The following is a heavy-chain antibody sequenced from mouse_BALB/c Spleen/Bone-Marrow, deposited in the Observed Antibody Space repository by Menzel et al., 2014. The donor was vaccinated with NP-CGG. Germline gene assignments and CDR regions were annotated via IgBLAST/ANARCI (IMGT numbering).Heavy chain of an antibody. D-gene: IGHD4-1*01. Sequence: EVKLMESGGGLVQPGGSLKPSYAASGFDFSRYWMSWVRQAPGKGLEWIGEINPDSSTINYTPSLKDKFIISRDNAKNTLYLQMSKVRSEDTALYYCARNWDVGFAYWGQGTLVTVSA. CDR1: GFDFSRYW. J-gene: IGHJ3*01. CDR3: ARNWDVGFAY. V-gene: IGHV4-1*02. CDR2: INPDSSTI.